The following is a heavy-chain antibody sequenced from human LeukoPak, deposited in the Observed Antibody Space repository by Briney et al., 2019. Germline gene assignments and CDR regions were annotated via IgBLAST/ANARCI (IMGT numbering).Heavy chain of an antibody. D-gene: IGHD1-26*01. V-gene: IGHV1-69*13. CDR3: ARGFYSGSWDDAFDI. CDR2: IVPIFTAT. CDR1: GGTFSSYT. Sequence: SVKVSCKASGGTFSSYTFIWVRQAPGRGLEWIGAIVPIFTATNFAQKFQGRVTITADESTRTAYMELNSLRSEDTAVYYCARGFYSGSWDDAFDIWGQGAMVTVSS. J-gene: IGHJ3*02.